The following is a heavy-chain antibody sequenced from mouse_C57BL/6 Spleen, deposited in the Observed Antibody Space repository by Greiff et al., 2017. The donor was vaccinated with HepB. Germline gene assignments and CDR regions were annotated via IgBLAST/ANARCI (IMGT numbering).Heavy chain of an antibody. V-gene: IGHV14-3*01. CDR3: ARGSTVVNGTFDY. D-gene: IGHD1-1*01. CDR2: IDPANGNN. J-gene: IGHJ2*01. CDR1: GFNIKNTY. Sequence: EVQLQQSVAELVRPGASVKLSCTASGFNIKNTYMHWVKQRPEQGLEWIGRIDPANGNNKYAPKFQGKATISTDTSSNTAYLKLSSLTSEDTAIYYCARGSTVVNGTFDYWGQGTTLTVSS.